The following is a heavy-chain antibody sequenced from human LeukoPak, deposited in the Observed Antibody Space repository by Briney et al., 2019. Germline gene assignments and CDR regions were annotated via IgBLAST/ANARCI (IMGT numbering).Heavy chain of an antibody. CDR3: ARKRWLQPFDY. CDR1: GDSISSSNYY. Sequence: SETLSLTCTVSGDSISSSNYYWDWIRQPPGKGLEWIGSIYYSGTTYYSPSLKSRVTISVDTSKNHFSLKLSSVTAADTAVYYCARKRWLQPFDYWGQGTPVTVS. V-gene: IGHV4-39*02. J-gene: IGHJ4*02. D-gene: IGHD5-24*01. CDR2: IYYSGTT.